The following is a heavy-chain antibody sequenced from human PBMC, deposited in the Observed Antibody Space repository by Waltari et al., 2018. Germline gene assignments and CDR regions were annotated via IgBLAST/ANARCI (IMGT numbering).Heavy chain of an antibody. Sequence: QVQLVQSGAEVKKPGSSVKVSCKASGCTFSSYTISSVRQAPGQGLEWMGRIIPILGIANYAQKFQGRVTITADKSTSTAYMELSSLRSEDTAVYYCARAGGDWLGAFDIWGQGTMVTVSS. CDR3: ARAGGDWLGAFDI. D-gene: IGHD2-21*02. CDR2: IIPILGIA. CDR1: GCTFSSYT. V-gene: IGHV1-69*02. J-gene: IGHJ3*02.